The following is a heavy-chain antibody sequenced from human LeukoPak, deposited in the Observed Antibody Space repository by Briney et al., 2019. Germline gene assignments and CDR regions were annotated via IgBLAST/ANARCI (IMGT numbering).Heavy chain of an antibody. V-gene: IGHV4-61*02. CDR3: ASTTLDYYDSSGPPFDY. CDR1: GGSISSGSYY. Sequence: PSGTLSLTCTVSGGSISSGSYYWSWIRQPAGKGLEWIGRIYTSGSTNYNPSLKSRVTISVDTSKNQFSLKLSSVTAADTAVYYCASTTLDYYDSSGPPFDYWGQGTLVTVSS. J-gene: IGHJ4*02. D-gene: IGHD3-22*01. CDR2: IYTSGST.